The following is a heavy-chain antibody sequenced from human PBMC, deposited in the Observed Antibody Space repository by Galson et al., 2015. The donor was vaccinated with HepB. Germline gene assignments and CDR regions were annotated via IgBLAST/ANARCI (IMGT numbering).Heavy chain of an antibody. CDR2: INPNSGGT. V-gene: IGHV1-2*02. D-gene: IGHD3-3*01. CDR1: GYTFTGYY. CDR3: ARGGRITIFGVVLYYFDY. J-gene: IGHJ4*02. Sequence: SVKVSCKASGYTFTGYYMHWVRQAPGQGLEWMGWINPNSGGTNYAQKFQGRVTMTRDTSISTAYMELSRLRSDDTAVYYCARGGRITIFGVVLYYFDYWGRGTLVTVSS.